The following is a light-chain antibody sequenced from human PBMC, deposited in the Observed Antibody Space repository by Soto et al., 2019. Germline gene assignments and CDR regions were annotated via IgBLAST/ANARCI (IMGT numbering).Light chain of an antibody. CDR1: SSDVGGYNY. Sequence: QSALTQPASVSGSPGQSITISCTGTSSDVGGYNYVSWYQQHPGKAPKLMIYDVSNRPSGVSNRFSGSKSGNTASLTISGLQAEDEADCYCSSYTSSTLYVFGTGTKVPVL. CDR2: DVS. CDR3: SSYTSSTLYV. J-gene: IGLJ1*01. V-gene: IGLV2-14*01.